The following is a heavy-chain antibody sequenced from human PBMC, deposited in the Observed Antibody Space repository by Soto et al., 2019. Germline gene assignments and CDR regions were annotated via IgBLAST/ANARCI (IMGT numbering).Heavy chain of an antibody. V-gene: IGHV4-59*01. D-gene: IGHD4-17*01. CDR2: IYYSGST. CDR3: ARDIAYGDYFDY. CDR1: GGSISSYY. J-gene: IGHJ4*02. Sequence: SETLSLTCTVSGGSISSYYWSWIRQPPGKGLEWIGYIYYSGSTNYNPSLKSRVTISVGTSKNQFSLKLSSVTAADTAVYYCARDIAYGDYFDYWGQGTLVTVSS.